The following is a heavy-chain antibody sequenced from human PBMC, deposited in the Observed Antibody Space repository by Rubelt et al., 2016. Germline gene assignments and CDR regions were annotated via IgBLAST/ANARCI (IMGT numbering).Heavy chain of an antibody. CDR2: IHYSGNT. D-gene: IGHD1-14*01. CDR3: ARERKLSPRKYYYYYYMDV. V-gene: IGHV4-59*02. CDR1: AGSVSTYY. J-gene: IGHJ6*03. Sequence: QVQLQESGPGLVKPSETLSLTCTVSAGSVSTYYWAWMRQSPGKGLEWIGYIHYSGNTNYNPSLKSRLSVSVDTSNNQFALKLTSVTASDTAVYYCARERKLSPRKYYYYYYMDVWGEGTTVTVSS.